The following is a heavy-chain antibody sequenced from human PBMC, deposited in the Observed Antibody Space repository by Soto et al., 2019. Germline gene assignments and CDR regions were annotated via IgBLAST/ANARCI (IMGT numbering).Heavy chain of an antibody. CDR1: GYTFTGYY. CDR3: PRARITMIVVVRDAFDI. Sequence: ASVKVSCKASGYTFTGYYMHWVRQAPGQGLEWMGWINPNSGGTNYAQKFQGRVTMTRDTSISTAYMELSRLRSDDTAVYYCPRARITMIVVVRDAFDIWGQGTMVTVSS. D-gene: IGHD3-22*01. J-gene: IGHJ3*02. V-gene: IGHV1-2*02. CDR2: INPNSGGT.